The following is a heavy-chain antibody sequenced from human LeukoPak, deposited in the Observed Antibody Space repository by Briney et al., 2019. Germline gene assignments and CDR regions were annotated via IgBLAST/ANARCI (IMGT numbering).Heavy chain of an antibody. Sequence: GGSLRLPCAASEFTFSSYSMNWVRQAPGKGLEWVAVIFSGGSTYYADSVKGRFTISRDNSKNTLYLQMNSLRAEDTAVYCWARGLSGPFDYWGQGTLVTVSS. V-gene: IGHV3-53*01. CDR1: EFTFSSYS. CDR2: IFSGGST. J-gene: IGHJ4*02. D-gene: IGHD3-10*01. CDR3: ARGLSGPFDY.